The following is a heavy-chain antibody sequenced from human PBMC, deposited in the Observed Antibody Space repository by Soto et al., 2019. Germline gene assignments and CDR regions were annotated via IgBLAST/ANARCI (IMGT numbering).Heavy chain of an antibody. V-gene: IGHV4-30-4*01. Sequence: QVQLQESGPGLVKPSQTLSLTCTVSGGSISSGDYYWSWIRQPPGQGLEWIGSIYYSRSTYYNPSLQRRVTISVDPSKNQFSMKLNSVTAADTAVDYCARRHSSPYFDYWGQGTLVTVSS. D-gene: IGHD6-13*01. CDR3: ARRHSSPYFDY. J-gene: IGHJ4*02. CDR2: IYYSRST. CDR1: GGSISSGDYY.